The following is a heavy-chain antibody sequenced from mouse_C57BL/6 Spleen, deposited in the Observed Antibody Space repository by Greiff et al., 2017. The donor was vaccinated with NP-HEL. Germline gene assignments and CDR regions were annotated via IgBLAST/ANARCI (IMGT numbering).Heavy chain of an antibody. J-gene: IGHJ4*01. Sequence: QVQLQQSGAELVKPGASVKLSCKASGYTFTSYWMQWVKQRPGQGLEWIGEIDPSDSYTNYNQKFKGKATLTVDTSSSTAYMQLNSLTSEDSAVYYCARYVSYAMDYWGQGTSVTVSS. CDR1: GYTFTSYW. V-gene: IGHV1-50*01. CDR3: ARYVSYAMDY. CDR2: IDPSDSYT. D-gene: IGHD6-2*01.